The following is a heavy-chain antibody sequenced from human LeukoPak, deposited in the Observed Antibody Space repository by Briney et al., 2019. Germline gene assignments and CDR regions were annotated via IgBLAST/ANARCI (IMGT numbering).Heavy chain of an antibody. CDR1: RFTFNNAW. D-gene: IGHD3-22*01. CDR3: TRGSNAYDSSDCDD. J-gene: IGHJ4*02. Sequence: PGGSLRLSCAASRFTFNNAWMNWVLQAPGKGLEWVGRIYSKVSGETTEYSAPVKGRFTISRDDSKNTLYLQLNSLKTEDTAVYYCTRGSNAYDSSDCDDWVQGTLVTVSS. V-gene: IGHV3-15*01. CDR2: IYSKVSGETT.